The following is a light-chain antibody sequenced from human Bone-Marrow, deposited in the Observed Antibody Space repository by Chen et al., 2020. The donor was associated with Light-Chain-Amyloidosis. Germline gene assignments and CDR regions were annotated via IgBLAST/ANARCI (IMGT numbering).Light chain of an antibody. J-gene: IGKJ2*01. CDR2: LGS. CDR3: MQALQTPNT. V-gene: IGKV2-28*01. Sequence: DIVMTQSPLSLPVTPGEPASISCRSSQSLLHGSGNTYLDWYLQKPGQSPRLLIYLGSNRASGVHDRFSGSGSGTDFTLKISRVEAEDVGVYYCMQALQTPNTFGQGTKLEI. CDR1: QSLLHGSGNTY.